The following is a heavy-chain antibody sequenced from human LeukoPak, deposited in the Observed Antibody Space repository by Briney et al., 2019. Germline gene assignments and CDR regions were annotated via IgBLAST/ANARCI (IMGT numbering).Heavy chain of an antibody. D-gene: IGHD3-3*01. CDR3: ARFGYDFWSGYHDC. J-gene: IGHJ4*02. CDR1: GFTFSSYS. CDR2: ISSSSSYI. V-gene: IGHV3-21*04. Sequence: GGSLRLSCAASGFTFSSYSMNWVRQAPGKGLEWVSSISSSSSYIYYADSVKGRFTISRDNAKNSLYLQMNSLRAEDTALYYCARFGYDFWSGYHDCWGQGTPVTVSS.